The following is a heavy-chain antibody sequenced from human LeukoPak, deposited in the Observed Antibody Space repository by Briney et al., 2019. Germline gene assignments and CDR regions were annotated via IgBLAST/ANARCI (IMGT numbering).Heavy chain of an antibody. Sequence: SETLSLTCAVYGGSFSGYYWGWIRQPPGKGLEWIGSIYYSGSTYYNPSLKSRVTISVDTSKNQFSLKLSSVTAADTAVYYCASGSDDYVWGSYRPPPYYYYYYMDVWGKGTTVTISS. J-gene: IGHJ6*03. V-gene: IGHV4-34*01. D-gene: IGHD3-16*02. CDR3: ASGSDDYVWGSYRPPPYYYYYYMDV. CDR2: IYYSGST. CDR1: GGSFSGYY.